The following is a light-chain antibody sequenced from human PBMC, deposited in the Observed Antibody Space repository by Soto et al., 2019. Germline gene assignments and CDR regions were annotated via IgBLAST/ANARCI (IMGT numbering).Light chain of an antibody. V-gene: IGKV3-20*01. CDR3: VPYEASPSTWT. CDR2: AAS. J-gene: IGKJ1*01. Sequence: EIVLTQSPGTLSLSPGERGTLSCRTSQNVNSRYLALYQHKPGQAPRLLIYAASRRATVIPYRFSGSASGTAFTITISRLEPEDFAVYSCVPYEASPSTWTFGQGTKV. CDR1: QNVNSRY.